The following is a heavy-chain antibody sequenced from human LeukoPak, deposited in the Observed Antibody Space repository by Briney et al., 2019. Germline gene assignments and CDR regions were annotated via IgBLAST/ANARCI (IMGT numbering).Heavy chain of an antibody. V-gene: IGHV4-59*01. CDR3: ARGVAVAGTVAFDI. CDR1: GGSISSYY. Sequence: SETLSLTCTVSGGSISSYYWSWIRQPPGKGLEWIGYIYYSGSTNYNPSLKSRVTISVDTSKNQFSLKLSSVTAADTAVYYCARGVAVAGTVAFDIWVQGTMVTVSS. CDR2: IYYSGST. D-gene: IGHD6-19*01. J-gene: IGHJ3*02.